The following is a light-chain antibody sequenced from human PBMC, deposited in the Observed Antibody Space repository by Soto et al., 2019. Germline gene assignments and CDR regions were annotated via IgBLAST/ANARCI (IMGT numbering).Light chain of an antibody. J-gene: IGKJ5*01. CDR3: QQRFNWQVT. V-gene: IGKV3-15*01. CDR1: QSVNTN. Sequence: EIVVTQSPATLSVSPGERATLSCRASQSVNTNFAWYQQKPGQAPRLLIYGASTRATGIPARFSGSGSGTEFTLTISILQSEDFAVYYCQQRFNWQVTFGQGTRLEIK. CDR2: GAS.